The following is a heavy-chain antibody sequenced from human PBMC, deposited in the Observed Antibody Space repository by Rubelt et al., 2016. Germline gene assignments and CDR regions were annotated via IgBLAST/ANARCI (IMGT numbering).Heavy chain of an antibody. V-gene: IGHV4-59*01. CDR2: IYYSGST. Sequence: QVQLQESGPGLVKPSETLSLTCTVSGGSINSYYWSWIRQPPGKGLEWIGYIYYSGSTNFNPSLKSRVTISVDTSKNHFSLDLRSVTAADTAVYYCARGGYYSTIDYWGQGTLVTVSS. CDR1: GGSINSYY. D-gene: IGHD3-10*01. J-gene: IGHJ4*02. CDR3: ARGGYYSTIDY.